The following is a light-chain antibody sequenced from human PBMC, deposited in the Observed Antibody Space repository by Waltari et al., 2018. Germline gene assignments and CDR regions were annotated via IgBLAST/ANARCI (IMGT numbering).Light chain of an antibody. CDR3: QQYYTTMWA. CDR2: WAS. CDR1: QSVLYSSNSKNY. Sequence: DIVMTQSPDSLAVSLGERATIHCKSSQSVLYSSNSKNYLAWYQQKPGQPPKLLLYWASTRESGVPDRFSGSGSGTDFTLTISSLQAEDVAVYYCQQYYTTMWAFGQGTKEEIK. J-gene: IGKJ1*01. V-gene: IGKV4-1*01.